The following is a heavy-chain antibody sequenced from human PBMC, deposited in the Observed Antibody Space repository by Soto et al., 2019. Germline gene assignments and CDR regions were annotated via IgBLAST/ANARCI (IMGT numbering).Heavy chain of an antibody. V-gene: IGHV3-30-3*01. J-gene: IGHJ6*02. CDR2: ISYDGSNK. D-gene: IGHD2-15*01. CDR1: GFTFSSYA. CDR3: AREIGYCSGGSCYSFPYYYYGMDV. Sequence: QVQLVESGGGVVQPGRSLRLSCAASGFTFSSYAMHWVRQAPGKGLEWVAVISYDGSNKYYADSVKGRFTISRDNSKNTLYLQMNSLRAEDTAVYYCAREIGYCSGGSCYSFPYYYYGMDVWGQGTTVTVSS.